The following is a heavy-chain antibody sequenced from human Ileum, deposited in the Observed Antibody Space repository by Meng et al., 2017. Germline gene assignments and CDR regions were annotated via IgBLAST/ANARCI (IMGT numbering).Heavy chain of an antibody. CDR2: MNLGGSP. V-gene: IGHV4-4*02. CDR3: AHIFDS. Sequence: VQLQESGPGLVEPSGTLSLTCAVSGRSISSGDWWSWVRQPPGKGLEWIAEMNLGGSPNYNPSLKSRVTMSVDKSNDHLSLQLTSVTAADTAVYYCAHIFDSWGQGTLVTVSS. CDR1: GRSISSGDW. J-gene: IGHJ4*02.